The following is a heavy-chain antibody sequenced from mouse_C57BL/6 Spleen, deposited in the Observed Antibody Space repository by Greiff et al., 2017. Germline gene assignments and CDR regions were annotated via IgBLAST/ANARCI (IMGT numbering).Heavy chain of an antibody. CDR3: ARRIYYYGMGY. CDR1: GFTFSDYG. J-gene: IGHJ4*01. V-gene: IGHV5-17*01. Sequence: EVNVVESGGGLVKPGGSLKLSCAASGFTFSDYGMHWVRQAPEKGLEWVAYISSGSSTIYYADTVKGRFTISRDNAKNTLFLQMTSLRSEDTAMYYCARRIYYYGMGYWGQGTSVTVSS. CDR2: ISSGSSTI.